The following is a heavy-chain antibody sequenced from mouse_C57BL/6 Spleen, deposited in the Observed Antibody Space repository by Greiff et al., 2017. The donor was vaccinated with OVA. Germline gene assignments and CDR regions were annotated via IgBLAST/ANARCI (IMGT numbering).Heavy chain of an antibody. J-gene: IGHJ1*03. CDR1: GYSITSGYY. CDR2: ISYDGSN. CDR3: ARDWLTGDWYFDV. D-gene: IGHD4-1*01. Sequence: DVKLVESGPGLVKPSQSLSLTCSVTGYSITSGYYWNWIRQFPGNKLEWMGYISYDGSNNYNPSLKNRISITRDTSKNQFFLKLNSVTTEDTATYYCARDWLTGDWYFDVWGTGTTVTVSS. V-gene: IGHV3-6*01.